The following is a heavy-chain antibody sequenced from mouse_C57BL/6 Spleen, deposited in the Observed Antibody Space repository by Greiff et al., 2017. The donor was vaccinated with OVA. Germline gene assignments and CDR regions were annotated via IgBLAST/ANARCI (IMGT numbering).Heavy chain of an antibody. V-gene: IGHV1-15*01. CDR3: TRDYDYAFAY. CDR1: GYTFTDYE. CDR2: IDPETGGT. J-gene: IGHJ3*01. D-gene: IGHD2-4*01. Sequence: QVQLQQSGAELVRPGASVTLSCKASGYTFTDYEMHWVKQTPVRGLEWIGAIDPETGGTAYNQKFKGKAILTADKSSSTAYMELRSLTSEDSAVYYCTRDYDYAFAYWGQGTLVTVSA.